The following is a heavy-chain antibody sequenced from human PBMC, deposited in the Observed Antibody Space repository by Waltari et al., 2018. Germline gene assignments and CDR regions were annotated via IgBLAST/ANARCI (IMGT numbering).Heavy chain of an antibody. Sequence: EVQLVESGGGLVQPGGSLRLSCAASGFTFSRYRMNWVRQAPGKGREWVSYISSSSSTIYYADSVKGRFTISRDNAKNSLYLQMNSLRAEDTAVYYCARGYCSSTSCFVWGQGTTVTVSS. J-gene: IGHJ6*02. D-gene: IGHD2-2*01. CDR2: ISSSSSTI. V-gene: IGHV3-48*01. CDR3: ARGYCSSTSCFV. CDR1: GFTFSRYR.